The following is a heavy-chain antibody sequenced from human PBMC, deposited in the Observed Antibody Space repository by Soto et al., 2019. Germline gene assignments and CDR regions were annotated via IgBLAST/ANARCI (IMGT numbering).Heavy chain of an antibody. CDR2: INPSGGST. CDR3: AGENGSSSWPETFDY. V-gene: IGHV1-46*01. Sequence: GASVKVSCKASGYTFTSYYMHWVRQAPGQGLEWMGIINPSGGSTSYAQKFQGRVTMTRDTSTSTVYMELSSLRSEDTAVYYCAGENGSSSWPETFDYWRQGTLATVSS. CDR1: GYTFTSYY. J-gene: IGHJ4*02. D-gene: IGHD6-13*01.